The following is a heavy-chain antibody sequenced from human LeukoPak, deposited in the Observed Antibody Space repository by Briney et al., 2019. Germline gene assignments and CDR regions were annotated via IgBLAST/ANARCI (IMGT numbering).Heavy chain of an antibody. V-gene: IGHV1-2*02. D-gene: IGHD3-3*01. J-gene: IGHJ4*02. CDR2: INPNSGGT. CDR1: GYTFTGYY. CDR3: ARGGPAYYDFWSGYYSFDY. Sequence: ASVKVSCKASGYTFTGYYMHWVRQAPGQGLEWMGWINPNSGGTNYAQKFQGRVTMTRDTSISTAYMELSRLRSDDTAVYYCARGGPAYYDFWSGYYSFDYWGQGTLLTVSS.